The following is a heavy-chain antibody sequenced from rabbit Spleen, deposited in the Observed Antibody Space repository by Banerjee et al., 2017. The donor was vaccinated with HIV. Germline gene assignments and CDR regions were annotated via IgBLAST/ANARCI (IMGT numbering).Heavy chain of an antibody. D-gene: IGHD6-1*01. CDR3: ARGYWTSGYWGPTMGLHL. CDR2: RGDSSSGNT. V-gene: IGHV1S45*01. J-gene: IGHJ4*01. CDR1: GFSFSGSAY. Sequence: QQQLEESGGGLVKPEGSLTLTCKASGFSFSGSAYMCWVRQAPGKGLEWIACRGDSSSGNTYYASWAKGRFTISRTSSTTVTLQMTSLTAADTATYFCARGYWTSGYWGPTMGLHLWGQGTLVTVS.